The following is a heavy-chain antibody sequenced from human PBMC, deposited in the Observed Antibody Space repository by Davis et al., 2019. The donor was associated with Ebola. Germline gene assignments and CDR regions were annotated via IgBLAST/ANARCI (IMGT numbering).Heavy chain of an antibody. V-gene: IGHV4-61*01. CDR3: ARFEMATIEGDDAFDI. J-gene: IGHJ3*02. Sequence: MPSETLSLTCTVSGASVNGYSYYWSWIRQPPGKGLEWLGYFFFSGTTYYNPSVASRVSMSLDTSKNQFSLKLSSVTAADTAVYYCARFEMATIEGDDAFDIWGQGTMVAVSS. D-gene: IGHD5-24*01. CDR2: FFFSGTT. CDR1: GASVNGYSYY.